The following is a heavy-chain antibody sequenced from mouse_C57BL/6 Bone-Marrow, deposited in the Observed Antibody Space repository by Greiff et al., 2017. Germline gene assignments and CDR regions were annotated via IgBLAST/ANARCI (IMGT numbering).Heavy chain of an antibody. CDR3: ARGGSSGYRFAY. V-gene: IGHV1-64*01. J-gene: IGHJ3*01. CDR2: IHPNSGST. D-gene: IGHD3-2*02. Sequence: VQLQQPGAELVKPGASVKLSCKASGYTFTSYWMHWVKQRPGQGLEWIGMIHPNSGSTNYNEKFKSKATLTVDKSSSTAYMQLSSLTSEDSAVYYCARGGSSGYRFAYWGQGTLVTVSA. CDR1: GYTFTSYW.